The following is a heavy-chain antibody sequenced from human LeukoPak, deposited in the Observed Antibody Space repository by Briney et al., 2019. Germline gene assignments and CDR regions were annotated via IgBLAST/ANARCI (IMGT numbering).Heavy chain of an antibody. Sequence: GGSLRLSCAASGFTFSNYAMHWVRQAPGKGLEWVAVISYDGSNKYYADSVKGRFTISRDNSKNTLYLQMNSLRAEDTAVYYCAREPYSSGWYFSYYCDYWGQGTLVTVSS. D-gene: IGHD6-19*01. CDR3: AREPYSSGWYFSYYCDY. J-gene: IGHJ4*02. CDR2: ISYDGSNK. V-gene: IGHV3-30-3*01. CDR1: GFTFSNYA.